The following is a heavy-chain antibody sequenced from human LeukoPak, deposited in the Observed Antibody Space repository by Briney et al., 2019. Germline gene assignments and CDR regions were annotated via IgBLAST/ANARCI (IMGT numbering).Heavy chain of an antibody. CDR1: GFTFDNYG. V-gene: IGHV3-74*03. D-gene: IGHD1-1*01. CDR2: INERGTDS. Sequence: PGGSLRLSCAASGFTFDNYGINWVRQPPGMGLVWVSRINERGTDSMYAESVKGRFTISRDNAKNTVYLQMNSLRAEDTAVYYCVRDETLWTLDWWGQGTLVSVSS. CDR3: VRDETLWTLDW. J-gene: IGHJ4*02.